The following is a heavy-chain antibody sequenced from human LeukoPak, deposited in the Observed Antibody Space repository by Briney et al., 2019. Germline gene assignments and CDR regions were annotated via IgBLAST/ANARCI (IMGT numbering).Heavy chain of an antibody. J-gene: IGHJ4*02. D-gene: IGHD5-12*01. CDR2: ISSSSSYI. CDR3: AREFSGGYVSLNDY. Sequence: GGSLRLSCAASGFTVSSSYMNWVRQVPGKGLEWVSSISSSSSYIYYADSVKGRFTISRDNAKNSLYLQMNSLRAEDTAVYYCAREFSGGYVSLNDYWGQGTLVTVSS. CDR1: GFTVSSSY. V-gene: IGHV3-21*01.